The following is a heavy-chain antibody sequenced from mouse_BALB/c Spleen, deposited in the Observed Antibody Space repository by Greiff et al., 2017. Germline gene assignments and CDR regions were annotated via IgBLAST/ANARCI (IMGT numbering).Heavy chain of an antibody. D-gene: IGHD2-10*02. J-gene: IGHJ1*01. Sequence: EVQVVESGGGLVKPGGSLKLSCAASGFTFSSYAMSWVRQTPEKRLEWVASISSGGSTYYPDSVKGRFTISRDNARNILYLQMSSLRSEDTAMYYCARGYGTFDVWGAGTTVTVSS. CDR3: ARGYGTFDV. CDR1: GFTFSSYA. CDR2: ISSGGST. V-gene: IGHV5-6-5*01.